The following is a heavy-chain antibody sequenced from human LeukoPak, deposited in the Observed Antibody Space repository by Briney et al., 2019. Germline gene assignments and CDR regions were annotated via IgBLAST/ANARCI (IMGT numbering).Heavy chain of an antibody. CDR3: ARTRYSGYDYDY. Sequence: DPGRSLRLSCATSGFTFSRNSMNWVRQAPGKRLEWVSSISSGSSYIIYHADSVKGRFTISRDNAKNSLYLQMDSLRAEDTAVYYCARTRYSGYDYDYWGQGTLVTVSS. CDR2: ISSGSSYI. J-gene: IGHJ4*02. D-gene: IGHD5-12*01. V-gene: IGHV3-21*01. CDR1: GFTFSRNS.